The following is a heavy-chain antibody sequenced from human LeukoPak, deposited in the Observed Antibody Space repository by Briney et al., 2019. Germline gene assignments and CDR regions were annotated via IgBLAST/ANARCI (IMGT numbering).Heavy chain of an antibody. CDR3: ARAPSGSLDY. CDR1: GGSISSSNW. D-gene: IGHD1-26*01. J-gene: IGHJ4*02. Sequence: SGTLSLTCAVSGGSISSSNWWSWVRQPPGKGLEWIGYIYYSGSTYYNPSLKSRVTISVDTSKNQFSLKLSSVTAADTAVYYCARAPSGSLDYWGQGTLVTVSS. V-gene: IGHV4-4*02. CDR2: IYYSGST.